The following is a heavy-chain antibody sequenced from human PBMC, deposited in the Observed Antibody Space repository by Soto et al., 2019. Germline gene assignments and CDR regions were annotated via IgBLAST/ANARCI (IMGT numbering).Heavy chain of an antibody. CDR3: AKKGLGSLTTFCSGSGCHHAFDM. Sequence: EVQLLESGGGLVQPGGSLRLSCAASGFTFSSYAMSWVRQPPGKGLEWVSTISGGGDGTYYADSMKGHFTISRDNSKNTLYLQMNSLRAEDTAIYYCAKKGLGSLTTFCSGSGCHHAFDMWGQGTMVTVSS. V-gene: IGHV3-23*01. CDR1: GFTFSSYA. J-gene: IGHJ3*02. D-gene: IGHD2-15*01. CDR2: ISGGGDGT.